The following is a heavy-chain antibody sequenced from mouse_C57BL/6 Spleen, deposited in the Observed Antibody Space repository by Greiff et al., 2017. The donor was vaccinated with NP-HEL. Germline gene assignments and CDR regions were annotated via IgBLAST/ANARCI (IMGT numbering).Heavy chain of an antibody. V-gene: IGHV1-69*01. D-gene: IGHD4-1*01. Sequence: QVQLQQPGAELVMPGASVKLSCKASGYTFTSYWMHWVKQRPGQGLEWIGELDPSDSYTNYNQKFKGKSTLTVDKSSSTAYMQLSSLTSEDSAVYYCARWEDDYFDYWGKGTTLTVSS. CDR2: LDPSDSYT. CDR1: GYTFTSYW. CDR3: ARWEDDYFDY. J-gene: IGHJ2*01.